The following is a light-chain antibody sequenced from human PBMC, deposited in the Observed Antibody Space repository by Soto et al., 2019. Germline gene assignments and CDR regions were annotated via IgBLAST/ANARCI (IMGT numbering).Light chain of an antibody. V-gene: IGKV1-39*01. CDR1: QSISSY. Sequence: DIQMTQSPSSLSASVGDRVTITCRASQSISSYLNWYHQKPGKAPKLLIYAASSLQSGVPSRFSGSGSGTDFTLTISSLQPEDFATYYCQQSYSTPLFGGGTKVEIK. CDR2: AAS. J-gene: IGKJ4*02. CDR3: QQSYSTPL.